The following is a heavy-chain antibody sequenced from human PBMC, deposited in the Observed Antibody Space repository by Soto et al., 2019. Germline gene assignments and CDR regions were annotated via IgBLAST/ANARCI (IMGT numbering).Heavy chain of an antibody. Sequence: GGSLRLSCAASGFTFSSYALSWVRQAPGKGLEWVSAISGSGGSTYYADSVKGRFTISRDNSKNTLYLQMNSLRAEDTAVYYCAKRGPYSNYYYYYMDVWGKGTTVTVSS. D-gene: IGHD4-4*01. CDR3: AKRGPYSNYYYYYMDV. CDR2: ISGSGGST. J-gene: IGHJ6*03. CDR1: GFTFSSYA. V-gene: IGHV3-23*01.